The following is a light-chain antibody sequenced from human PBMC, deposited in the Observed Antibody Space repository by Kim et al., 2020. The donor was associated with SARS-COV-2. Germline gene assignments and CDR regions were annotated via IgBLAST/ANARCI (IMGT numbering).Light chain of an antibody. CDR2: GVS. CDR3: QQYGSSSIT. V-gene: IGKV3D-20*01. Sequence: SPGERDTLSCGASQSVANDYLAWYQQRAGLAPRLLMYGVSSRATGIPDRFSGSGSGTDFTLTISRLEPEDFAVYYCQQYGSSSITFGQGTRLEIK. CDR1: QSVANDY. J-gene: IGKJ5*01.